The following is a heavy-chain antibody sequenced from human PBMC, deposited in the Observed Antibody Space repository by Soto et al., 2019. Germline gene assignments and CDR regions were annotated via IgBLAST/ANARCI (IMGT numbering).Heavy chain of an antibody. Sequence: PSETLSLTCAVYGGSFSGYYWSWIRQPPGKGLEWIGEINHSGSTNYNPSLKSRVTISVDTSKNQFSLKLSSVTAADTAVYYCARVEHSNYFDYWGQGTLVTVSS. V-gene: IGHV4-34*01. D-gene: IGHD4-4*01. J-gene: IGHJ4*02. CDR1: GGSFSGYY. CDR3: ARVEHSNYFDY. CDR2: INHSGST.